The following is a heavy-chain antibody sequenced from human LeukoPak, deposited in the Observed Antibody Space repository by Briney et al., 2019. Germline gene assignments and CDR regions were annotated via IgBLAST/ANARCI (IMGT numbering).Heavy chain of an antibody. D-gene: IGHD6-19*01. J-gene: IGHJ4*02. Sequence: GGSLRLSCVGSGFTFSRYWLNWVRQAPGKGLEWVANMNQDGSEIYYLDSVKGRFTISRDNAKNSVYLQMNGLKAEDTAVYYCARDLGSSGWYIIDYWGQGTLVTVSS. CDR1: GFTFSRYW. CDR2: MNQDGSEI. V-gene: IGHV3-7*01. CDR3: ARDLGSSGWYIIDY.